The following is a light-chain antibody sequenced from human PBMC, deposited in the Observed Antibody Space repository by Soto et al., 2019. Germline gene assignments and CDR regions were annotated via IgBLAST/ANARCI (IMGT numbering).Light chain of an antibody. CDR1: QSLGTY. V-gene: IGKV3-20*01. Sequence: ETVLTPSPATLSLSLGERAPLSGRASQSLGTYLAWYQQKHGQAPRLLVYGASSRATGIPDRFSGSGSGKDFTITIRRLESEDFEVYYCQQHGTSPITCGQGPQREIK. J-gene: IGKJ5*01. CDR3: QQHGTSPIT. CDR2: GAS.